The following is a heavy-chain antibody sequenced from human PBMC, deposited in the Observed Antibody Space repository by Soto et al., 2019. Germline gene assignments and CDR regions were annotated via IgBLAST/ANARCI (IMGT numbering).Heavy chain of an antibody. CDR3: AKYIYLWGFDP. J-gene: IGHJ5*02. CDR1: GFTFSSYA. D-gene: IGHD3-9*01. CDR2: ISGSGGST. V-gene: IGHV3-23*01. Sequence: PWWSLRLSCAASGFTFSSYAMSWFRQAPGKGLEWVSAISGSGGSTYYADSVKGRFTISRDNSKNTLYLQMNSLRAEDTAVYYCAKYIYLWGFDPWGQGTLVTVSS.